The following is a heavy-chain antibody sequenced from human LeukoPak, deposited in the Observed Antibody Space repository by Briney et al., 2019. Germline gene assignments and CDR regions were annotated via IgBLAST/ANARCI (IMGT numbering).Heavy chain of an antibody. V-gene: IGHV3-23*01. CDR3: ARGQDTVLTSRDAFDF. J-gene: IGHJ3*01. CDR2: ITGSGGRT. D-gene: IGHD4-23*01. CDR1: GFTFSSYA. Sequence: RGSLRLSCAASGFTFSSYAMNWVRQAPGKGLEWVSAITGSGGRTYYADSVKGRFTISRDNAKNSLYLQMNRLRAEDTAVYYCARGQDTVLTSRDAFDFWGQGTMVTVSS.